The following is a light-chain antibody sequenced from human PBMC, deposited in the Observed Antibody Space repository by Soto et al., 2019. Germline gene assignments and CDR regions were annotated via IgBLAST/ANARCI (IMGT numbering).Light chain of an antibody. V-gene: IGLV2-14*01. CDR2: EVN. Sequence: SVLAQPASVSGSPGQSITISCTGTSSDIGGHNFVSWYQQHPGKAPKLLIYEVNNRPSGISDRFSGSKSDNTASLSISGPQPDDGADYYCSSYTGLTSTPIFGGGTKLTVL. CDR1: SSDIGGHNF. CDR3: SSYTGLTSTPI. J-gene: IGLJ2*01.